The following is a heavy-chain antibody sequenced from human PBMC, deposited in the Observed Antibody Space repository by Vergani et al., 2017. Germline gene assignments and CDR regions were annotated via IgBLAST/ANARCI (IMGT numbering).Heavy chain of an antibody. J-gene: IGHJ4*02. CDR3: ARTALDYYYDSSGFFDY. CDR2: IIPIFGTA. Sequence: QVQLVQSGAEVKKPGSSVKVSCKASGGTFSSYAISWVRQAPGQGLEWMGGIIPIFGTATYAQKFQGRVTITADESTSTAYMELSSLRSEDTAVYYCARTALDYYYDSSGFFDYWGQGTLVTVSS. D-gene: IGHD3-22*01. CDR1: GGTFSSYA. V-gene: IGHV1-69*12.